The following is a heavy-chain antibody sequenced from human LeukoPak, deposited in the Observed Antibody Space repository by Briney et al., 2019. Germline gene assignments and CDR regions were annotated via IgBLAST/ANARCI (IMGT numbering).Heavy chain of an antibody. CDR1: GGSISSSSYY. V-gene: IGHV4-39*07. J-gene: IGHJ4*02. CDR2: IYYSGST. CDR3: ARDRGKAGSDFDY. Sequence: SETLSLTCTVSGGSISSSSYYWGWIRQPPGKGLEWIGRIYYSGSTYYNPSLKSRVTISVDTSKNQFSLKLSSVTAADQAVYYCARDRGKAGSDFDYWGQGTLVTVSS.